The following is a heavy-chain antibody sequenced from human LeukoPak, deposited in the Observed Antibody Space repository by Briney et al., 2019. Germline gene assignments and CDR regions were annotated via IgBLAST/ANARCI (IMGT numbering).Heavy chain of an antibody. CDR3: TRVLYDFWSGHSTLYYFDY. D-gene: IGHD3-3*01. V-gene: IGHV3-49*04. CDR1: GFTFSSYG. J-gene: IGHJ4*02. CDR2: IRSKAYGGTT. Sequence: GGSLRLSCAASGFTFSSYGMHWVRQAPGKGLEWVGFIRSKAYGGTTEYAASVKGRFTISRDDSKSIAYLQMNSLKTEDTAVYYCTRVLYDFWSGHSTLYYFDYWGQGTLVTVSS.